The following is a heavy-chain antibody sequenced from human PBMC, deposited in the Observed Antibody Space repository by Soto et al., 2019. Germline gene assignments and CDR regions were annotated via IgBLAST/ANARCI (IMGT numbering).Heavy chain of an antibody. Sequence: QVQLVESGGGVVQPGTSLRLSCAASGFTFSSYGMHWVRQAPGKGLEWVAIISSDGSKKYYADSVRGRFTISRDNSKNTLHLQMNSLRDEDTAVYYCAKGFSGTVDDWGQGTLVIVSS. J-gene: IGHJ4*02. D-gene: IGHD2-8*02. CDR3: AKGFSGTVDD. V-gene: IGHV3-30*18. CDR2: ISSDGSKK. CDR1: GFTFSSYG.